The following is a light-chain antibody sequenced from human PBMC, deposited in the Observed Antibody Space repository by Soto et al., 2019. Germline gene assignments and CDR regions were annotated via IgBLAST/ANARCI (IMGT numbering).Light chain of an antibody. CDR2: GAS. V-gene: IGKV1-9*01. J-gene: IGKJ1*01. Sequence: IQLTQSPSSLSASVGDRVTITCRASPAIASFLAWYQQKPGTAPKLLIYGASTLQSGVPSRFSGSRSGTDFTLTISSLQPEDFATYYCQKYNSAPPTFGQGTKVDIK. CDR1: PAIASF. CDR3: QKYNSAPPT.